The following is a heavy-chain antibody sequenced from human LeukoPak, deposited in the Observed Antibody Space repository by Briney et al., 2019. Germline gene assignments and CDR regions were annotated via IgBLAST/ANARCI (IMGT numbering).Heavy chain of an antibody. D-gene: IGHD6-19*01. V-gene: IGHV3-23*01. J-gene: IGHJ4*02. Sequence: GGSLRLSCAASGCTFSSYAMSWVRQAAGKGLEWVSAISGSGGSTYYADSVKGRFTISRDNSKNTLYLQMSSLRAEDTAVYYCAKSGSGWYYFDYWGQGTLVTVSS. CDR2: ISGSGGST. CDR3: AKSGSGWYYFDY. CDR1: GCTFSSYA.